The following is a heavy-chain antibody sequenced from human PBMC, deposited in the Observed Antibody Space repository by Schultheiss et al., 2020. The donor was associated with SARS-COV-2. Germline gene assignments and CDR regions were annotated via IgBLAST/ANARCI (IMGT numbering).Heavy chain of an antibody. D-gene: IGHD6-19*01. Sequence: GGSLRLSCAASGFTVSRNYMSWVRQAPGKGLEWVAVISYDGSNKYYADSVKGRFTISRDNSKNTLYLQMNSLRAEDTAVYYCASLASSGWDRWGQGTLVTVSS. CDR3: ASLASSGWDR. J-gene: IGHJ4*02. V-gene: IGHV3-30*03. CDR1: GFTVSRNY. CDR2: ISYDGSNK.